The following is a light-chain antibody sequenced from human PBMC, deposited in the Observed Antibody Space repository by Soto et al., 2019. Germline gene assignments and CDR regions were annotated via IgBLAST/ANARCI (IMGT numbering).Light chain of an antibody. CDR3: QQYHSWPA. J-gene: IGKJ1*01. V-gene: IGKV3-15*01. Sequence: EIVITQSPATLSVSPGERATLSCRASQSVFSSLAWYQQRPGQAPRLLIYGSATRATGIPDRFSGSGSGTEFTLTISXLQSEDSAVYYCQQYHSWPAFGQGTKVDTK. CDR2: GSA. CDR1: QSVFSS.